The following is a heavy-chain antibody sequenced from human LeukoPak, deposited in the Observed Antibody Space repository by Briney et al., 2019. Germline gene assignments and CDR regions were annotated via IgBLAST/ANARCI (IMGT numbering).Heavy chain of an antibody. CDR2: ISYSGST. D-gene: IGHD1-14*01. V-gene: IGHV4-59*08. J-gene: IGHJ5*02. Sequence: ETLSLTCTSSVGSIISYYWSWIRQPPGKGLECIGYISYSGSTNSNPSLKSRVTISIDTSKNQFSLKLSSVTATDTAVYYCARLTARSWFDPWGQGTLVTVSS. CDR1: VGSIISYY. CDR3: ARLTARSWFDP.